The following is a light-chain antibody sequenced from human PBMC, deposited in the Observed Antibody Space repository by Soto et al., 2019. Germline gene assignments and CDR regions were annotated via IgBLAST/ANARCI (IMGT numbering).Light chain of an antibody. CDR2: GAS. V-gene: IGKV3-20*01. J-gene: IGKJ1*01. CDR1: QSVSNNY. CDR3: QQYGSSGT. Sequence: IVLTQSPGTLSLSTGERATLSCRASQSVSNNYLAWYQQKPGQAPRLLIYGASNRATGIQDRFSGSGSGTEFTLTIRRLEPEDFAVYYCQQYGSSGTCGQGTKVDIK.